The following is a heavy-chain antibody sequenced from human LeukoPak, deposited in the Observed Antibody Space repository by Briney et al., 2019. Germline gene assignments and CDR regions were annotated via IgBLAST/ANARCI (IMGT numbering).Heavy chain of an antibody. Sequence: GRSLRLSCAASGFTFDDYAMHWVRQAPGKGLEWVSGINWNSGSIGYADSVKGRFTISRDNAKNSLYLQMNSLRAEDTALYYCAKDLGGAYSSGCFWSWGQGTLVTVSS. J-gene: IGHJ5*02. D-gene: IGHD6-19*01. CDR1: GFTFDDYA. CDR2: INWNSGSI. V-gene: IGHV3-9*01. CDR3: AKDLGGAYSSGCFWS.